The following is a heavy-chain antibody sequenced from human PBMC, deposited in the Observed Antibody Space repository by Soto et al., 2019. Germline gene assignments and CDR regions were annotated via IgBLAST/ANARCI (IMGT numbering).Heavy chain of an antibody. D-gene: IGHD3-10*01. CDR2: IIPVFGTT. J-gene: IGHJ3*01. V-gene: IGHV1-69*06. CDR1: GDTFKNHG. CDR3: ARDTAELYYTEPRRAFDV. Sequence: QEQLVQSGAEVKKPGSSVKVSCRASGDTFKNHGISWVRQAPGQGLEWMGSIIPVFGTTNYAQKSRGRLTLTAEKVTTTAYMELSGLTSEDTAVYFCARDTAELYYTEPRRAFDVWGQGTLITVSS.